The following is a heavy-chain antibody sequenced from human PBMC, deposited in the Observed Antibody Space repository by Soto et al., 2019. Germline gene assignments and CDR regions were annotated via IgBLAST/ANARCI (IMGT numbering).Heavy chain of an antibody. V-gene: IGHV3-23*01. J-gene: IGHJ4*02. D-gene: IGHD6-13*01. CDR3: AKDLDSSRWYLNSLDY. CDR1: GFTFSSYA. Sequence: EVQLLESGGGLVQPGGSLRLSCAASGFTFSSYAMSWVRQAPGKGLEWVSAISGSGGSTYYADSVKGRFTISRDNSKNTLYLQMNSLRAEDTAVYYCAKDLDSSRWYLNSLDYWGQGTLVTVSS. CDR2: ISGSGGST.